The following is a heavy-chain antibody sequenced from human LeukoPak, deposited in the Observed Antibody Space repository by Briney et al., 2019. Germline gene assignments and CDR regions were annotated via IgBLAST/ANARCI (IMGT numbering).Heavy chain of an antibody. CDR2: IYHNGDT. CDR3: ARAGVVPAAINRAFDI. J-gene: IGHJ3*02. D-gene: IGHD2-2*02. V-gene: IGHV4-30-4*08. CDR1: GGSIISGDYY. Sequence: SQTLSLTCIVSGGSIISGDYYWSWIRQPPGKGLEWIGYIYHNGDTYYNPSLKSRVSISVDTSKNQFSLKLSSVTAADTAVYYCARAGVVPAAINRAFDIWGQGSVVTVSS.